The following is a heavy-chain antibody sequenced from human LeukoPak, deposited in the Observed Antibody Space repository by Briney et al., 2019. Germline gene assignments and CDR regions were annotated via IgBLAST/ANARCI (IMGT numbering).Heavy chain of an antibody. V-gene: IGHV3-7*01. J-gene: IGHJ4*02. CDR3: ARHIDWEFDY. CDR1: GFTFSNYW. CDR2: IKQDGSAE. Sequence: GGSLRLSCAPSGFTFSNYWMTWVRQPPGQGLEWVANIKQDGSAEYYVDSVKGRFTISKDNAKSSLYLQMNSLRAEDTAVYYCARHIDWEFDYWGQGTLVTVSS. D-gene: IGHD1-26*01.